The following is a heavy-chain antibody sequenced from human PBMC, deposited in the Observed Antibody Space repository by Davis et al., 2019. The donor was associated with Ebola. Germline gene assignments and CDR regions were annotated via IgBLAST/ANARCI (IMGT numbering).Heavy chain of an antibody. V-gene: IGHV4-30-4*01. Sequence: MPSETLSLTCTVSGGSISSGEYYWSWIRQPPGKGLEWIGYMYYSGSTHYSPSLKSRLTISGDTSRNQFSLKLSSVTAADTAVYYCARERDTADAFDIWGQGTMVTVSS. CDR3: ARERDTADAFDI. D-gene: IGHD5-18*01. J-gene: IGHJ3*02. CDR2: MYYSGST. CDR1: GGSISSGEYY.